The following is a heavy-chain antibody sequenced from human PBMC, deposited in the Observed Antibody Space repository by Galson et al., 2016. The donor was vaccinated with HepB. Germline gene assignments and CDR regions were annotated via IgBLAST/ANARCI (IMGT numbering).Heavy chain of an antibody. Sequence: SLRLSCAASRFTFSRYSMTWVRQAPGKGLEWVANIKEDGSETYYVDSVKGRFTISRDNAKNSLYLQMNSLRVEDTAVYYCARDALYHYDSRSAPESWGRGTLVAVSS. CDR1: RFTFSRYS. V-gene: IGHV3-7*01. CDR2: IKEDGSET. CDR3: ARDALYHYDSRSAPES. J-gene: IGHJ5*02. D-gene: IGHD3-10*01.